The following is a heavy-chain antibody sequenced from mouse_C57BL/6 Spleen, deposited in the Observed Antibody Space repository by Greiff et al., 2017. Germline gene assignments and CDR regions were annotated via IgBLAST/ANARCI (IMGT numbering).Heavy chain of an antibody. Sequence: VQLQQPGAELVKPGASVKMSCKASGYTFTSYWITWVKQRPGQGLEWIGDIYPGSGSTNHNEKFKSKATLTVDTSSSTAYMPLSSLTSEDSAVYYCARKGLGRGFAFWGQGTLVTVSA. J-gene: IGHJ3*01. CDR2: IYPGSGST. D-gene: IGHD4-1*01. CDR3: ARKGLGRGFAF. CDR1: GYTFTSYW. V-gene: IGHV1-55*01.